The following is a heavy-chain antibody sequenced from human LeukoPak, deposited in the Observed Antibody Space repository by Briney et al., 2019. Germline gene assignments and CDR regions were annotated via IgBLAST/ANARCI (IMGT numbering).Heavy chain of an antibody. CDR1: GYSFTYHY. CDR2: INPSDGST. J-gene: IGHJ4*02. Sequence: ASVKVSCKASGYSFTYHYMHWLRQAPGQGLEWIGIINPSDGSTTYAQKFQGRVTITRSTSISTAYMELSSLRSEDTAVYYCTRSVRDGSIDYWGQGTLVTVSS. D-gene: IGHD5-24*01. V-gene: IGHV1-46*01. CDR3: TRSVRDGSIDY.